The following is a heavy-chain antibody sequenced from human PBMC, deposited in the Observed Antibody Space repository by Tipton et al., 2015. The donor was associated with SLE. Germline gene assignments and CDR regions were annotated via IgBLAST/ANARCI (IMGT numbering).Heavy chain of an antibody. Sequence: SLRLSCAASGFTFSSYAMSWVRQAPGKGLEWVSSINISGGSTYYADSVKGRFTLSRDISKNTLYLQMNSLRAEDTAVYYCARGIQLWLGYWYFDLWGRGTLVTVSS. D-gene: IGHD5-18*01. CDR1: GFTFSSYA. CDR2: INISGGST. CDR3: ARGIQLWLGYWYFDL. V-gene: IGHV3-23*01. J-gene: IGHJ2*01.